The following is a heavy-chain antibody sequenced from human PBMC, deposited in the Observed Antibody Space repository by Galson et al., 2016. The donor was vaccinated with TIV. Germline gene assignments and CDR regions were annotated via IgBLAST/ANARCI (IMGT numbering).Heavy chain of an antibody. CDR2: IYSDGST. V-gene: IGHV3-53*01. Sequence: SLRLSCAASGFTFSTNYMAWVRQAPGKGLEWVSLIYSDGSTFYADSVKGRFTISIDNSKNTVYLQLDSLRAEDTAVYYCARSYDSSGNRGSFDHWGQGTLVTVSS. J-gene: IGHJ4*02. CDR3: ARSYDSSGNRGSFDH. CDR1: GFTFSTNY. D-gene: IGHD3-22*01.